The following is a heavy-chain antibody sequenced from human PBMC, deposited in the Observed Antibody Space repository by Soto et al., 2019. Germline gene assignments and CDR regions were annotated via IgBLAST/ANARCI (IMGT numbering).Heavy chain of an antibody. Sequence: GGSLRLSCAASGFTFSSYAMSWVRQAPGKGLEWVSAISGSGGSTYYADSVKGRFTISRDNSKNTLYLQMNSLRAEDTAVYYCAKASDYIWGSYKAPYFDYWGQGTLVTVSS. J-gene: IGHJ4*02. V-gene: IGHV3-23*01. CDR3: AKASDYIWGSYKAPYFDY. D-gene: IGHD3-16*01. CDR2: ISGSGGST. CDR1: GFTFSSYA.